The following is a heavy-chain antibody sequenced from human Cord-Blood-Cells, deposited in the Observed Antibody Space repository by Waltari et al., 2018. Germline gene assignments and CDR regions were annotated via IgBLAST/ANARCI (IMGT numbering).Heavy chain of an antibody. Sequence: QVQLQESGPGLVKPSETLSLTCTVSGGSISSYYWSWIRQPAGKGLEWIGRIYTSGSTNYNPSLKSRVTMSVDTSKNQFSLKLSSVTAADTAVYYCAGEWGGLGWELGYYYYYMDVWGKGTTVTVSS. J-gene: IGHJ6*03. CDR2: IYTSGST. V-gene: IGHV4-4*07. CDR1: GGSISSYY. CDR3: AGEWGGLGWELGYYYYYMDV. D-gene: IGHD1-26*01.